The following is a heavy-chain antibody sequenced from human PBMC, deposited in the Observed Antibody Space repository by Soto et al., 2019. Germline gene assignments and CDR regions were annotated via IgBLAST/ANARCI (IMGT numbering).Heavy chain of an antibody. Sequence: PSETLSLTCTVSGGSISSGGYYWSWIRQHPGKGLEWIGYIYYSGSTYYNPSLKSRVTISVDTSKNQFSLKLSSVTAADTAVYYCXRDRDCSGGSCYSGFDPWGPGTLVTVSS. CDR1: GGSISSGGYY. D-gene: IGHD2-15*01. CDR2: IYYSGST. V-gene: IGHV4-31*03. J-gene: IGHJ5*02. CDR3: XRDRDCSGGSCYSGFDP.